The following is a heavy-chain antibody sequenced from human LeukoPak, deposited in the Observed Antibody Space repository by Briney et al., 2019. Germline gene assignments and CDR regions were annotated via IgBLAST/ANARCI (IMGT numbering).Heavy chain of an antibody. Sequence: SETLSLTCAVYGGSFSGYYWSWIRQPPGKGLEWIGEINHSGSTNYNPSLKSRVTISVDTSKNQFSLKLSSVTAADTAVYYCARRGLSPVAAANDYWGQGTLVTVSS. V-gene: IGHV4-34*01. CDR3: ARRGLSPVAAANDY. CDR2: INHSGST. CDR1: GGSFSGYY. J-gene: IGHJ4*02. D-gene: IGHD6-13*01.